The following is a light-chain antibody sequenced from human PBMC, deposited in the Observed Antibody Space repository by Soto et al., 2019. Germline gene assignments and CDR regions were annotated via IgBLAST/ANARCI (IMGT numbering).Light chain of an antibody. CDR1: QSVSSSY. CDR2: GAS. V-gene: IGKV3-20*01. CDR3: QQYDSSIFT. J-gene: IGKJ3*01. Sequence: EIVLTQSPGPLSLSPGARATLSCRASQSVSSSYLAWYQQKPGQAPRLLISGASSTATGIPDRFSGSESGTDCTLTISRLEPEDCAVYYCQQYDSSIFTCGPGTKVDSK.